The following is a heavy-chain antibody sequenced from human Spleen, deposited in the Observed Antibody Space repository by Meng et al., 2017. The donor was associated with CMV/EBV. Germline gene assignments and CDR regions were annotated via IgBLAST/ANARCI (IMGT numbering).Heavy chain of an antibody. CDR3: ARVRRITIFGVARGRDFDY. V-gene: IGHV4-39*07. Sequence: SSSCYWAWIRQPPGKGLEWIGSIYYSGSTYYNPSLKSRVTISVDTSKNQFSLKLSSVTAADTAVYYCARVRRITIFGVARGRDFDYWGQGTLVTVSS. D-gene: IGHD3-3*01. CDR1: SSSCY. CDR2: IYYSGST. J-gene: IGHJ4*02.